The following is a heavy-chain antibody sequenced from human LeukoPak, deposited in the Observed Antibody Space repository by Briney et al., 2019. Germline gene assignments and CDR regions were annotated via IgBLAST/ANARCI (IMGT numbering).Heavy chain of an antibody. CDR2: IYYSGST. J-gene: IGHJ3*01. CDR3: AGYPGGRGYSALSS. V-gene: IGHV4-59*01. CDR1: GGSISSYY. D-gene: IGHD5-18*01. Sequence: PSETLSLTCTVSGGSISSYYWSWIRQPPGKGLEWIGYIYYSGSTNYNPSLKSRVTISVDTSKNQFSLKLSSVTAADTAVYYCAGYPGGRGYSALSSWGQGTMVTVSS.